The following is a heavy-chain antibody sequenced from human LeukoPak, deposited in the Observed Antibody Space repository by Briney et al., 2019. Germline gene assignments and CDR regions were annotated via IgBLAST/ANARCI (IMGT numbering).Heavy chain of an antibody. J-gene: IGHJ4*02. CDR3: ARDRRAGSSRSPPGDY. CDR2: ISSGRSTK. CDR1: GFTFSSYS. D-gene: IGHD6-6*01. V-gene: IGHV3-48*04. Sequence: GGSLRLSCAASGFTFSSYSMNWVRQAPGKGLEWVSYISSGRSTKYYADSVKGRFTISRDNSKNSLYLQMNSLRAEDTAVYYCARDRRAGSSRSPPGDYWGEGTLVTVSS.